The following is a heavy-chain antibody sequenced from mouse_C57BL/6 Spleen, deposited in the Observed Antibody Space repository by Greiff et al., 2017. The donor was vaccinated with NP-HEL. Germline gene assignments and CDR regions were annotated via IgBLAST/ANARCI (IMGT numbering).Heavy chain of an antibody. J-gene: IGHJ4*01. CDR3: AKPLDYSNYGSAMDY. Sequence: QVQLQQSGPGLVQPSQSLSITCTVSGFSLTSYGVHWVRQSPGKGLEWLGVIWRGGSTDYNAAFMSRLSITKDNSKSQVFFKMNSLQADDTAIYYCAKPLDYSNYGSAMDYWGQGTSVTVSS. CDR2: IWRGGST. D-gene: IGHD2-5*01. V-gene: IGHV2-5*01. CDR1: GFSLTSYG.